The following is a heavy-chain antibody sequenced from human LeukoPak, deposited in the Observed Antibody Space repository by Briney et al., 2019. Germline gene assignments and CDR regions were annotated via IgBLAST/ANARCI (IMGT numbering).Heavy chain of an antibody. V-gene: IGHV1-2*02. Sequence: GASVTVSCKTSGYSFTDYYMHWVRQAPGQGLEWMGWINPNSGGTSSAQKFQGRATMTRDTSITTVYMEVRWLTSDDTAVYYCARADRLHGGPYLIGPWGQGTLVTVSS. CDR1: GYSFTDYY. CDR3: ARADRLHGGPYLIGP. CDR2: INPNSGGT. J-gene: IGHJ5*02. D-gene: IGHD2-21*01.